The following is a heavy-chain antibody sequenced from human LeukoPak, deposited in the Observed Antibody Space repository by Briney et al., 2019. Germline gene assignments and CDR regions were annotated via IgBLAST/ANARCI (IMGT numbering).Heavy chain of an antibody. CDR2: ISAYNGNT. CDR1: GYTFTSYG. J-gene: IGHJ4*02. V-gene: IGHV1-18*01. D-gene: IGHD4-17*01. Sequence: ASVKVSCKASGYTFTSYGISWVRQTPGQGLEWMGWISAYNGNTNYAQKFQGRVTMTRDTSISTAYMELSRLRSDDTAVYYCAKRYGAFDYWGQGTLVTVSS. CDR3: AKRYGAFDY.